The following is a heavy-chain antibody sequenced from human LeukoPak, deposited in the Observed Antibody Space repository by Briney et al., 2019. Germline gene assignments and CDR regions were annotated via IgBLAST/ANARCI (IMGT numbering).Heavy chain of an antibody. Sequence: GGSLRLSCAASGFTFSSYSMNWVRQAPGKGLEWVAVISYDGSNKYYADSVKGRFTISRDNSKNTLYLQMNSLRAEDTAVYYCARDLTGDDYWGQGTLVTVSS. V-gene: IGHV3-30*03. J-gene: IGHJ4*02. CDR1: GFTFSSYS. CDR2: ISYDGSNK. CDR3: ARDLTGDDY. D-gene: IGHD7-27*01.